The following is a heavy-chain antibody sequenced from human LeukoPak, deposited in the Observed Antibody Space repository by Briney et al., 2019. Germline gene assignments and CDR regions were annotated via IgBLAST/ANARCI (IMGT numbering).Heavy chain of an antibody. J-gene: IGHJ4*02. V-gene: IGHV3-7*01. CDR3: ASIGRGIGRPFDY. Sequence: GGSLRLSCAASAFAFSPYWMSWVRQTPGKGLEWVANIKQDGSEKYYVDSVRGRFTISRDNAKNSLYLQMNNLRAEDTAVYYCASIGRGIGRPFDYWGQGTLVTVSS. CDR1: AFAFSPYW. D-gene: IGHD2-15*01. CDR2: IKQDGSEK.